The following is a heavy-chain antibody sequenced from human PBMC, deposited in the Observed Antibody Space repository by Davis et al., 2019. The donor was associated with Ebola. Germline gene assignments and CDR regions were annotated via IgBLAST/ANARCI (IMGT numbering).Heavy chain of an antibody. Sequence: PGGSLRLSCAASGFTFSSYAMHWVRQAPGKGLEWVAVISYDGSNKYYADSVKGRFTISRDNSKNTLYLQMNSLRAEDTAVYYCARDYYGSGSHPGYGMDVWGQGTTVTVSS. CDR2: ISYDGSNK. CDR1: GFTFSSYA. D-gene: IGHD3-10*01. CDR3: ARDYYGSGSHPGYGMDV. J-gene: IGHJ6*02. V-gene: IGHV3-30-3*01.